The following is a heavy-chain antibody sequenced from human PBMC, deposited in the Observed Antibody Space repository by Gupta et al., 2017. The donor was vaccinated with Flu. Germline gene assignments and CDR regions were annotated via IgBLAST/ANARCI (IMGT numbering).Heavy chain of an antibody. CDR1: GFAFSSYS. J-gene: IGHJ3*02. CDR3: ARNWDPRRDAFDI. Sequence: EVQLAETGGGLVKLGGSLRLSCAASGFAFSSYSFNRVRQAPGKGLEWVSSVSSSSSYIYYADSVKGRFTISRDNAKNSLYLQMNSLRAEDTAVYYCARNWDPRRDAFDIWGQGTMLTVSS. D-gene: IGHD7-27*01. V-gene: IGHV3-21*01. CDR2: VSSSSSYI.